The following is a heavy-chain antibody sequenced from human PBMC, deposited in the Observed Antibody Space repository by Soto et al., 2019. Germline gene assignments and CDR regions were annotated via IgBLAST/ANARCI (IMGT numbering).Heavy chain of an antibody. CDR3: ARTFGGSRSN. D-gene: IGHD2-15*01. V-gene: IGHV4-4*02. J-gene: IGHJ4*02. CDR1: DGSISSYNW. CDR2: IFHSGST. Sequence: QVLLQESGPGLVKPSGTLSLTCAVSDGSISSYNWWSWVRQSPGKGLEWIGEIFHSGSTNYNPSLKSRVTISVDKSRNQFSLRLSSVTVADTAVYYCARTFGGSRSNWGQGSLVTVSS.